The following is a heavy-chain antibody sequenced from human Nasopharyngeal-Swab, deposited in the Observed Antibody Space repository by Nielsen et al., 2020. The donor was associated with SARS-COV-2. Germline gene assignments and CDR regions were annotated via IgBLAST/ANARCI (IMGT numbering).Heavy chain of an antibody. CDR1: GFTFGDYA. D-gene: IGHD3-22*01. V-gene: IGHV3-49*04. J-gene: IGHJ3*02. CDR3: TFDSSGYYPHDAFDI. CDR2: IRSKAYGGTT. Sequence: LSCTASGFTFGDYAMSWVRQAPGKGLEWVGFIRSKAYGGTTEYAASVKGRFTISRDDSKSIAYLQMNSLKTEDTAVYYCTFDSSGYYPHDAFDIWGQGTMVTVSS.